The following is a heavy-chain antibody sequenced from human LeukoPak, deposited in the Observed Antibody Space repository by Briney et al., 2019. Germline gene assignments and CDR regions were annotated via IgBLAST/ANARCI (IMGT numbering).Heavy chain of an antibody. CDR2: ISYDGSNK. V-gene: IGHV3-30*18. CDR1: GFTFSSYG. D-gene: IGHD3-10*01. J-gene: IGHJ4*02. Sequence: GGSLRLSCAASGFTFSSYGMHWVRQAPGKGLEWVAVISYDGSNKYYADSVKGRFTISRDNSKNTLYLQMNSLRAEDTAVHYCAKGHVLRDVLLWFGESQSFDYWGQGTLVTVSS. CDR3: AKGHVLRDVLLWFGESQSFDY.